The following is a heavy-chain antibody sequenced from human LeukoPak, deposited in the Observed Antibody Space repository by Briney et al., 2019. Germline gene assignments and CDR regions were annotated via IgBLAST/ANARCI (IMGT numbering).Heavy chain of an antibody. V-gene: IGHV1-2*02. J-gene: IGHJ6*03. CDR1: GYTFTGYY. CDR2: INPNSGGT. Sequence: GASVKVSCKASGYTFTGYYMHWVRQAPGQGLEWMGWINPNSGGTNYAQKFQGRVTMTRDTSISTAYMELSRLRSDDTAVYYCARDGSGGWRYSYYYYYYMDVWGKGTTVTVSS. CDR3: ARDGSGGWRYSYYYYYYMDV. D-gene: IGHD2-15*01.